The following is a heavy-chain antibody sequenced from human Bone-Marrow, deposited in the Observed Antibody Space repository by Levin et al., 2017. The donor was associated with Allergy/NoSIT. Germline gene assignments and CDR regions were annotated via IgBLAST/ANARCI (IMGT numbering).Heavy chain of an antibody. V-gene: IGHV3-7*02. Sequence: GGSLRLSCAASGFTIGSYWMSWVRQAPGKGLEWVAKIKKDGSQTFYGDSVKGRFTISRDNAKNSLYLEMNSLRVEDTAVYYCVDWGSYWGQGTLVTVSS. CDR2: IKKDGSQT. CDR1: GFTIGSYW. J-gene: IGHJ4*02. D-gene: IGHD3/OR15-3a*01. CDR3: VDWGSY.